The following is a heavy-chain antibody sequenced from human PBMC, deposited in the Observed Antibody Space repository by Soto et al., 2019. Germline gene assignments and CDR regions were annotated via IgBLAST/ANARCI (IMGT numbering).Heavy chain of an antibody. V-gene: IGHV1-18*01. D-gene: IGHD6-13*01. CDR3: ARDHAGSGWYRFDY. Sequence: QVQLVQSGAEVKKPGASVKVSCKTSGYTFTRYSISWVRQAPGQGLEWMGWISAYNGDTNYAQNLQGRVTMTTDASTSSAYMEVRSLRSDDTAMYYCARDHAGSGWYRFDYCGQGTLVTVSS. J-gene: IGHJ4*02. CDR2: ISAYNGDT. CDR1: GYTFTRYS.